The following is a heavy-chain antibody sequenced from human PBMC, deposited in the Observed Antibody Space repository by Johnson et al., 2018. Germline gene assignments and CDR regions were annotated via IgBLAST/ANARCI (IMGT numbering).Heavy chain of an antibody. Sequence: QVRLVQSGAEVKKPRSSVKVSCKASGGTFSSYAISWVRHAPGQGLEWMGGIIPIFGTANYAQKLQGRVTITADESTSTAYMELSSLRSEDTAVYYCARYDSNAFDSWGQGTMVTVSS. D-gene: IGHD3-22*01. CDR1: GGTFSSYA. J-gene: IGHJ3*02. V-gene: IGHV1-69*12. CDR3: ARYDSNAFDS. CDR2: IIPIFGTA.